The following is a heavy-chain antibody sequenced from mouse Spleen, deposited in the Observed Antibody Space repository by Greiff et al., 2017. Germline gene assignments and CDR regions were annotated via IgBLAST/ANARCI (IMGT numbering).Heavy chain of an antibody. J-gene: IGHJ2*01. V-gene: IGHV5-16*01. CDR1: GFTFSDYY. CDR2: INYDGSST. CDR3: ARDTITTGFDY. Sequence: EVMLVESEGGLVQPGSSMKLSCTASGFTFSDYYMAWVRQVPEKGLEWVANINYDGSSTYYLDSLKSRFIISRDNAKNILYLQMSSLKSEDTATYYCARDTITTGFDYWGQGTTLTVSS. D-gene: IGHD2-4*01.